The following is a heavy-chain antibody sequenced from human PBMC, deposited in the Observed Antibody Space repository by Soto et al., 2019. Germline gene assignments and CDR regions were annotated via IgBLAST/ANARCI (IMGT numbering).Heavy chain of an antibody. J-gene: IGHJ6*02. D-gene: IGHD3-10*01. Sequence: QVQLVESGGGVVQPGRSLRLSCAASEFTFSNYGMHWVRQAPGKGLEWVAVILNDGSNRYHADSVKDRFTISRDNSKTTLYLQMNSLRAEYTAVYYCARDDEYSGNGMDVWGQGTTVTVS. CDR3: ARDDEYSGNGMDV. CDR2: ILNDGSNR. V-gene: IGHV3-33*01. CDR1: EFTFSNYG.